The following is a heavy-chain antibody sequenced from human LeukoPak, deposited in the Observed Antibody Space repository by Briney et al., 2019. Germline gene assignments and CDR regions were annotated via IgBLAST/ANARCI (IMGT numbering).Heavy chain of an antibody. D-gene: IGHD3-3*01. CDR1: GGTFSSYA. CDR2: IIPIFGTA. Sequence: SVKASCKASGGTFSSYAISWVRQAPGQGLEWMGRIIPIFGTANYAQKFQGRVTITTDESTSTAYMELSSLRSEDTAVYYCARTYYDFWSGYYIWEDGDYWGQGTLVTVSS. V-gene: IGHV1-69*05. J-gene: IGHJ4*02. CDR3: ARTYYDFWSGYYIWEDGDY.